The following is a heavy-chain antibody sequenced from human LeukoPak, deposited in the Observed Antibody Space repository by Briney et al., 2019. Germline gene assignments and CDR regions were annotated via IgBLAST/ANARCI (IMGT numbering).Heavy chain of an antibody. V-gene: IGHV4-39*01. D-gene: IGHD4-17*01. Sequence: SETLSLTCTVSRGSISSGSYYWGWIRQPPGKGLEWIGTIYYSGSTYYNPSPKSRVTISVDTSKNQFSLSLRSVTAADTALYFCARQDYVTSYFDPWGQGTLVSVSS. CDR3: ARQDYVTSYFDP. J-gene: IGHJ5*02. CDR2: IYYSGST. CDR1: RGSISSGSYY.